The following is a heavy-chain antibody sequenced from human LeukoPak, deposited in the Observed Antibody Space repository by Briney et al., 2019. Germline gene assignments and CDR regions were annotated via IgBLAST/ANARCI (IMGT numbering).Heavy chain of an antibody. CDR1: GGSISSYY. Sequence: SETLSLTCTVSGGSISSYYWSWIRQPPGKGLGWIGYIYYSGSTNYNSSLKSRVTISVDTSKNQFSLKLSSATAADTAVYYCAGNYYDSSGPFSWSQGTLVTVSS. J-gene: IGHJ4*02. D-gene: IGHD3-22*01. V-gene: IGHV4-59*01. CDR2: IYYSGST. CDR3: AGNYYDSSGPFS.